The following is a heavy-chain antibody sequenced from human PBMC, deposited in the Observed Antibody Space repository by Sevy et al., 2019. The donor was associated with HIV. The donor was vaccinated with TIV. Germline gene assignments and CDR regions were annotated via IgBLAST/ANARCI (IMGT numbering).Heavy chain of an antibody. D-gene: IGHD6-13*01. CDR3: ARDLGSSWRVWLDAFDI. Sequence: ASVKVSCKASGYTFTSYGISWGRQAPGQGLEWMGWISAYNGNTNYAQKLQGRVTMTTDTSTSTAYMELRSLRSDDTAVYYCARDLGSSWRVWLDAFDIWGQGTMVTVSS. CDR2: ISAYNGNT. J-gene: IGHJ3*02. CDR1: GYTFTSYG. V-gene: IGHV1-18*01.